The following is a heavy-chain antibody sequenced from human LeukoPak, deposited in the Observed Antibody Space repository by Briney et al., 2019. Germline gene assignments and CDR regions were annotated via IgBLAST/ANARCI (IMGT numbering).Heavy chain of an antibody. CDR2: ISPSGDIK. D-gene: IGHD2-2*01. CDR3: AKSHRGHCSTTTCDDEGDY. V-gene: IGHV3-23*01. Sequence: GGSLRLSCVASGFTFSRHGMNWVRQAPGKGLEWVSGISPSGDIKYYVDSVKGRFTVSRDNSKNTLYLQINSLRDEDTAVYYCAKSHRGHCSTTTCDDEGDYWGQGTLVTVSS. J-gene: IGHJ4*02. CDR1: GFTFSRHG.